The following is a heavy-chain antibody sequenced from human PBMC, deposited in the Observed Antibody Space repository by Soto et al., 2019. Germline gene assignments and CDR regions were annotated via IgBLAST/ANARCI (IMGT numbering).Heavy chain of an antibody. Sequence: QVQLQESGPGLVKPSDTLSLTCAVSGYSISSSNWWGWIRQPPGKGLEWIGYIYYSGTTYYNPSLKSRVTLSVDTSTNQFSLERTSVTAVDTAVYCCARRGIQGPIAYWGQGTLVTVSS. J-gene: IGHJ4*02. V-gene: IGHV4-28*01. CDR1: GYSISSSNW. CDR2: IYYSGTT. D-gene: IGHD3-16*01. CDR3: ARRGIQGPIAY.